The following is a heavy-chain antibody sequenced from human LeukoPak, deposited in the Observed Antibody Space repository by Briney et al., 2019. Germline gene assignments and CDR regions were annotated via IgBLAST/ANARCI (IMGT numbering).Heavy chain of an antibody. Sequence: VASVKVSCKASGYTFTGYYMHWVRQAPGQGLEWMGWINPNSGGTNYAQKFQGRVTMTRNTSISTAYMELSSLRSEDTAVYYCARATDLDYWGQGTLVTVSS. D-gene: IGHD4-11*01. CDR3: ARATDLDY. CDR2: INPNSGGT. J-gene: IGHJ4*02. CDR1: GYTFTGYY. V-gene: IGHV1-2*02.